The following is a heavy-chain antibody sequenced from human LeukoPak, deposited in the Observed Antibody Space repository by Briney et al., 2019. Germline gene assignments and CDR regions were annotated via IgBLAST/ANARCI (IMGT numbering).Heavy chain of an antibody. CDR3: ARDLGYNYMLDY. CDR1: GGSISSGSYY. CDR2: IYTSGST. V-gene: IGHV4-61*02. Sequence: SETLSLTCTVSGGSISSGSYYWSWIRQPAGKGLEWIGRIYTSGSTNYNPSLKSRVTISVDTSKNQFSLKLSSVTAADTAVYYCARDLGYNYMLDYWGQGTLVTVSS. D-gene: IGHD5-24*01. J-gene: IGHJ4*02.